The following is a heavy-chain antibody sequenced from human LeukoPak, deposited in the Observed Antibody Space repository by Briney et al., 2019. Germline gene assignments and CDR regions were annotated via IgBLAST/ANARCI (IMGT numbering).Heavy chain of an antibody. Sequence: SGGSLRLSCAASGFTVSSNYISWVRQAPGKGLEWVSVIYSGGSTYYADSVKGRFTISRHNSKNTLYLQMNSLRAEDTAVYYRARGAYSSSYLFDYWGQGTLVTVSS. J-gene: IGHJ4*02. V-gene: IGHV3-53*04. CDR3: ARGAYSSSYLFDY. D-gene: IGHD6-13*01. CDR1: GFTVSSNY. CDR2: IYSGGST.